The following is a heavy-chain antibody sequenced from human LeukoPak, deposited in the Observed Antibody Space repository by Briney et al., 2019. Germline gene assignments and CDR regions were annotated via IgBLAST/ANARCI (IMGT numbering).Heavy chain of an antibody. J-gene: IGHJ5*02. D-gene: IGHD3-10*01. Sequence: SETLSLTCTVSSGSIGSSSNYWGWIRQAPGKGLEWIGNVYYSGSTFYNPSLKSRVTISVDTSKNQFSLKLRSVTAADTAIYYCARASFDVVFGDWFDPWGQGSLVTVSS. CDR1: SGSIGSSSNY. V-gene: IGHV4-39*01. CDR3: ARASFDVVFGDWFDP. CDR2: VYYSGST.